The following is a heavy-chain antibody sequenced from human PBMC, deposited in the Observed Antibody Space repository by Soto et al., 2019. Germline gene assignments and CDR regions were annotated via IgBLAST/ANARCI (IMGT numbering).Heavy chain of an antibody. CDR2: IKSKTDGGTT. CDR1: GFTFSNAW. Sequence: GGSLRLSCAASGFTFSNAWMNWVRQAPGKGLEWVGRIKSKTDGGTTDYAAPVKGRFTISRDDSKNTLYLQMNSLKTEDTAVYYCTTDQPYYSSSWKGIRDYWGQGTLVTVSS. D-gene: IGHD6-13*01. CDR3: TTDQPYYSSSWKGIRDY. V-gene: IGHV3-15*07. J-gene: IGHJ4*02.